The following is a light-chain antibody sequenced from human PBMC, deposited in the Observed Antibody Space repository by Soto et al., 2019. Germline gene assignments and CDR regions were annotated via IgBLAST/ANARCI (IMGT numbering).Light chain of an antibody. Sequence: DIVMTQSPPSLPVTPGEPASISFRSSQSLLHSNGYNYLDWYLQKPGQSPQLLIYLGSNRASGVPDRFSGSGSGTDFTLKISRVEAEDVGVYYCMQALQSITFGQGTRLEIK. V-gene: IGKV2-28*01. CDR2: LGS. CDR1: QSLLHSNGYNY. CDR3: MQALQSIT. J-gene: IGKJ5*01.